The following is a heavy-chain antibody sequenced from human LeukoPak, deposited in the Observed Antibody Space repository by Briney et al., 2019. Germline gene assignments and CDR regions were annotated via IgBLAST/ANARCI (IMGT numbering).Heavy chain of an antibody. D-gene: IGHD2-8*01. CDR2: ISFSSSPI. V-gene: IGHV3-48*04. Sequence: PGGSLRLSCAASGFTFSSYSMNWVRQAPGKRLEWVSYISFSSSPIYYADSVKGRFTISRDNAKNSLYLQMNSLRAEDTAMYYCARARAGVYMDVWGKGTTVTVSS. CDR1: GFTFSSYS. CDR3: ARARAGVYMDV. J-gene: IGHJ6*03.